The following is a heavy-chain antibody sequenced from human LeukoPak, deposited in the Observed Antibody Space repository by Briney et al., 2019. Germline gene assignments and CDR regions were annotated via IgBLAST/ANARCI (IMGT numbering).Heavy chain of an antibody. V-gene: IGHV3-7*01. Sequence: GGSLRLSCAASGFTFSSYWMSWVRQAPGKGLEWVANIKQDGSEKYYVDSVKGRFTISRDNAKNSLYLQMNSLRAEDTAVYYCARFQSTPGIAVAGYFDYWGQGTLVTVSS. CDR1: GFTFSSYW. J-gene: IGHJ4*02. CDR3: ARFQSTPGIAVAGYFDY. CDR2: IKQDGSEK. D-gene: IGHD6-19*01.